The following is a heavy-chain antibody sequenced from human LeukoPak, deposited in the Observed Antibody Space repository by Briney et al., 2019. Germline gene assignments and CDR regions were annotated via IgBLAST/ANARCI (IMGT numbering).Heavy chain of an antibody. CDR1: GFTFRSHG. D-gene: IGHD3-3*01. CDR3: TTPRNPWSGYRHYYMDV. CDR2: IKSKTDGGTT. V-gene: IGHV3-15*01. Sequence: SGGSLRLSCAASGFTFRSHGMNWVRQAPGKGLEWVGRIKSKTDGGTTDYAAPVKGGFTISRDDSKNTLYLQMNSLKTEDTAVYYCTTPRNPWSGYRHYYMDVWGKGTTVTVSS. J-gene: IGHJ6*03.